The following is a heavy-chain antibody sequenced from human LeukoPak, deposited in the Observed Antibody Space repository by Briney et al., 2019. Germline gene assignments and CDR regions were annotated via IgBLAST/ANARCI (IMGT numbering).Heavy chain of an antibody. J-gene: IGHJ4*02. CDR2: ISYDGSNK. CDR3: ARTTEVLLWFGELEY. Sequence: GGSLRLSCAASGFTFSSYWMSWVRQAPGKGLEWVAVISYDGSNKYYADSVKGRFTISRDNSKNTLYLQMNSLRAEDTAVYYCARTTEVLLWFGELEYWGQGTLVTVSS. D-gene: IGHD3-10*01. CDR1: GFTFSSYW. V-gene: IGHV3-30*03.